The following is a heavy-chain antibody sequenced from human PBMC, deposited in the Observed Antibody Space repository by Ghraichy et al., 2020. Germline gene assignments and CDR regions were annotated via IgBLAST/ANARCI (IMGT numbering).Heavy chain of an antibody. CDR2: IYYSGST. CDR3: ARAEAISFGGVLAFDI. D-gene: IGHD3-16*01. CDR1: GGSTSNYY. V-gene: IGHV4-59*01. Sequence: SETLSLTCTVSGGSTSNYYWSWIRQPPGKELEWIGYIYYSGSTNYNPSLKSRVTISVDTPKNQFSLKLSSVTAADAAVYYCARAEAISFGGVLAFDIWGQGTLVTVSS. J-gene: IGHJ3*02.